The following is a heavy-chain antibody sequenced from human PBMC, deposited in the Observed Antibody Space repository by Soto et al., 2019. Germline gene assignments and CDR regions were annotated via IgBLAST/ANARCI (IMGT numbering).Heavy chain of an antibody. V-gene: IGHV3-30*18. Sequence: GGSLRLSCGASGFTFSSYCMHWVRQAPGKGLEWVAVISYDGSNKYYADSVKGRFTISRDNSKNTLYLQMNSLRAEDTAVYYCAKDGGYSSGWSFDYWGQGTLVTVSS. D-gene: IGHD6-19*01. CDR2: ISYDGSNK. J-gene: IGHJ4*02. CDR3: AKDGGYSSGWSFDY. CDR1: GFTFSSYC.